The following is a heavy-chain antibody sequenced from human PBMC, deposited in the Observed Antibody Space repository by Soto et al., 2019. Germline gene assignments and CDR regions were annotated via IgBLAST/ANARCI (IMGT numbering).Heavy chain of an antibody. V-gene: IGHV3-64*02. CDR3: ARGKGCSDATCYYDYYFDY. J-gene: IGHJ4*02. CDR2: ISLNGGNT. CDR1: GFTFSSYS. Sequence: GSLRLSCAASGFTFSSYSMHWVRQTPGKGLEYVSAISLNGGNTHYADSVEGRFTVSRDNSRNTLYLQMGSLRAEDMAVYYCARGKGCSDATCYYDYYFDYWGQGTLVTVSS. D-gene: IGHD2-15*01.